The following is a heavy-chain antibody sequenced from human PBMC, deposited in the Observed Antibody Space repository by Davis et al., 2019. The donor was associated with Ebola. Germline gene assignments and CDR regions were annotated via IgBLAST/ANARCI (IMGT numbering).Heavy chain of an antibody. J-gene: IGHJ3*02. Sequence: GESLKISCAASGFTFSSYAMSWVRQAPGKGLEWVSAISGSGGSTYYADSVKGRFTISRDNSKNTLYLQMNSLRAEDTAVYYCAKMRELPHAFDIWGQGTMVTVSS. V-gene: IGHV3-23*01. CDR1: GFTFSSYA. CDR3: AKMRELPHAFDI. D-gene: IGHD1-26*01. CDR2: ISGSGGST.